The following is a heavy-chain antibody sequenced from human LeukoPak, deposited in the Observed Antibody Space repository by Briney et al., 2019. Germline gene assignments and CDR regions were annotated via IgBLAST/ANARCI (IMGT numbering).Heavy chain of an antibody. D-gene: IGHD1-7*01. V-gene: IGHV4-4*07. CDR3: AKYGNYDFDY. CDR1: GGSISSYY. CDR2: IYTSGSS. Sequence: SETLSLTCTVSGGSISSYYWSWIRQPAGKGLEWIGRIYTSGSSNSNPSLKSRVTMSADTSKNQFSLKLSSVTAADTAVYYCAKYGNYDFDYWGQGTLVTVSS. J-gene: IGHJ4*02.